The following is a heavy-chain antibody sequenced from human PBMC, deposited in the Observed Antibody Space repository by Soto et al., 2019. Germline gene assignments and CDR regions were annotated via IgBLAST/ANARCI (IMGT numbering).Heavy chain of an antibody. Sequence: EVQLVESGGGLVKPGGSLRLSCAASGFTFSSYSMNWVRQAPGKGLEWVSSISSSSSYIYYADSVKGRFTIARDNAKNXWYMQMNRLRAEDTGVYYCARGVEYSSCWYDAFDLWGQGTMVTVSS. J-gene: IGHJ3*01. CDR3: ARGVEYSSCWYDAFDL. CDR2: ISSSSSYI. D-gene: IGHD6-13*01. CDR1: GFTFSSYS. V-gene: IGHV3-21*01.